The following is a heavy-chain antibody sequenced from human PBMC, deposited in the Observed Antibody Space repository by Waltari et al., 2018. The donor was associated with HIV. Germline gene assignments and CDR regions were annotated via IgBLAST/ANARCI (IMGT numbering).Heavy chain of an antibody. CDR1: GFTISLYN. CDR3: AREVTSSKVMNY. V-gene: IGHV3-48*03. D-gene: IGHD2-21*02. Sequence: EVRLVESGGGPVQPGGSLSLSCEASGFTISLYNMNWVRQTPGKGLEWVAYISGDGKNKYYADSVKGRFIISKDNGQNFLHLQMDRLSVDDSAKYFCAREVTSSKVMNYWGQGTPVIVSS. CDR2: ISGDGKNK. J-gene: IGHJ4*02.